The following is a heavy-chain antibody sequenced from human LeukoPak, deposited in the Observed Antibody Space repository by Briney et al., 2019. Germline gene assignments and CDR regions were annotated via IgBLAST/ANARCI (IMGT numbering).Heavy chain of an antibody. V-gene: IGHV1-8*01. J-gene: IGHJ3*02. CDR3: ARDRGWDAFDI. CDR1: GYTFTNYD. D-gene: IGHD3-10*01. Sequence: ASVKVSCRTSGYTFTNYDINWVRQATGQGLEWMGWMKPGSGKTGYAQKFQGRVTLTRDTSISTAYMDLTRLRSDDSAVYHCARDRGWDAFDIWGQGTLVTVSS. CDR2: MKPGSGKT.